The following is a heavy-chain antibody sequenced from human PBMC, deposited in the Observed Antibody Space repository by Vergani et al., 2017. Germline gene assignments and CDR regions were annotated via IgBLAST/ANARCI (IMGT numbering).Heavy chain of an antibody. CDR3: AKNPGISTTRHYYAMDV. V-gene: IGHV3-11*04. Sequence: LEESGGGSVKPGGSLRLSCAASGFKFSDHYMSWIRQAPGKGLEWVSHISPGASTVSYTDSVTGRFTASRKNDNNSLTLEMTTLGVEDTAVYYGAKNPGISTTRHYYAMDVWGKGTTVTVSS. CDR1: GFKFSDHY. J-gene: IGHJ6*04. D-gene: IGHD1-1*01. CDR2: ISPGASTV.